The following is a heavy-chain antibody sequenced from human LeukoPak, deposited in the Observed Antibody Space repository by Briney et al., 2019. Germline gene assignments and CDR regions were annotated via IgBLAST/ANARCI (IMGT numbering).Heavy chain of an antibody. CDR2: ISYDGSNK. CDR3: ARAAGDYSFNYYYYYGMDV. J-gene: IGHJ6*02. V-gene: IGHV3-30-3*01. Sequence: GGSLRLSCAASGFTFSNYAMHWVRQAPGKGLEWVAVISYDGSNKYYADSVKGRFTISRDNSKNTLYLQMNSLRAEDTAVYYCARAAGDYSFNYYYYYGMDVWGQGTTVTVSS. D-gene: IGHD4-11*01. CDR1: GFTFSNYA.